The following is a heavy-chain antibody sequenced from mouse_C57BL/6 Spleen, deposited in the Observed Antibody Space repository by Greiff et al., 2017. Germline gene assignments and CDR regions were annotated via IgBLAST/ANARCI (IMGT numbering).Heavy chain of an antibody. CDR2: ILPGSGST. V-gene: IGHV1-9*01. CDR1: GYTFTGYW. CDR3: DGEECEGRSYSYFDD. Sequence: QVQLQQSGAELMKPGASVKLSCKATGYTFTGYWIAWVKQRPGHGLEWIGEILPGSGSTNYNEKFKGKATFTADTSSNTAYMQLSSLTTEDSAVYDCDGEECEGRSYSYFDDWGQGATLTVSS. D-gene: IGHD1-1*01. J-gene: IGHJ2*01.